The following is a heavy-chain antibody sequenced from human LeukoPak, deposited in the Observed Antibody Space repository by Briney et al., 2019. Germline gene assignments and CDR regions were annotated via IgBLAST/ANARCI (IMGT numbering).Heavy chain of an antibody. J-gene: IGHJ6*03. CDR3: ARDHELSLAEIVVVPAAMAHWPPGMDV. CDR2: ISSDGSMK. D-gene: IGHD2-2*01. CDR1: GFTFSSYG. V-gene: IGHV3-30*03. Sequence: QPVGSLRLSCAASGFTFSSYGMHWVHQAPGKGLEWVAGISSDGSMKYYADSVKGRFTISRDNSKNTQYLQMNSLRAEDTAVYYCARDHELSLAEIVVVPAAMAHWPPGMDVWGKGTTVTVSS.